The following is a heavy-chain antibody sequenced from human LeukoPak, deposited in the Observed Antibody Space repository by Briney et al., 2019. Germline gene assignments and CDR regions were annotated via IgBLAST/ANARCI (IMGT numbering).Heavy chain of an antibody. CDR3: ARLELSNYYMDV. J-gene: IGHJ6*03. V-gene: IGHV1-2*02. CDR2: INPNSGGT. CDR1: GYTFTGYY. D-gene: IGHD1-7*01. Sequence: ASVKVSCKASGYTFTGYYMHWVRQAPGQGLEWMGWINPNSGGTNYAQKFQGRVTMARDTSISTAYMELSRLRSDDTAVYYCARLELSNYYMDVWGKGTTVTVSS.